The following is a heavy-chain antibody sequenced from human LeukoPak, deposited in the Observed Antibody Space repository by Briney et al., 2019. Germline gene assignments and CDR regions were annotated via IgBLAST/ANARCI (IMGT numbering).Heavy chain of an antibody. D-gene: IGHD2-21*02. J-gene: IGHJ3*02. CDR3: ARDLPYCGGDRPIPDDAFDI. CDR1: GFTFSSYW. Sequence: GGSLRLSCAASGFTFSSYWMSWVRQAPGKGLEWVANIKQDGSEKYYVDSVKGRFTISRDNAKNSLYLQMNSLRAEDTAVYYCARDLPYCGGDRPIPDDAFDIWGQGTMVTVSS. V-gene: IGHV3-7*01. CDR2: IKQDGSEK.